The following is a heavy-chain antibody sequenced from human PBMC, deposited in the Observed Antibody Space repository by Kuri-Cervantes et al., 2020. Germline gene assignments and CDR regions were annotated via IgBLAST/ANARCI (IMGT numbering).Heavy chain of an antibody. CDR2: IYYSGST. V-gene: IGHV4-39*01. J-gene: IGHJ4*02. CDR1: GGSISSRSYY. Sequence: ESLKISCTVSGGSISSRSYYWGWIRQPPGKGLEWIGSIYYSGSTYYNPSLKSRVTISVDTSKNQFSLKLSSVTAADTAVYYCARHSTTYYYDSSGIGSLIENYYFDYWGQGTLVTVSS. CDR3: ARHSTTYYYDSSGIGSLIENYYFDY. D-gene: IGHD3-22*01.